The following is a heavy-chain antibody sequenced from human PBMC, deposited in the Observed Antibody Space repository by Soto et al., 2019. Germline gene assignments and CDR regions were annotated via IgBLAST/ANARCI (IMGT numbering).Heavy chain of an antibody. V-gene: IGHV5-10-1*01. J-gene: IGHJ4*02. CDR1: GYSFTSYW. Sequence: RGSLKILWKGFGYSFTSYWINWVRQVAGKGLEWMGRIDPSDSYTNYSPSFQGHVTISADKSISTAYLQWSSLKASDTAMYYCARQLGRTGTNGFDYWGQGTLVTVSS. CDR3: ARQLGRTGTNGFDY. CDR2: IDPSDSYT. D-gene: IGHD1-7*01.